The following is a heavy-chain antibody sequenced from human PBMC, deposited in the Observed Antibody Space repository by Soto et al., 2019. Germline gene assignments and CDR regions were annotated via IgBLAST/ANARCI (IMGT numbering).Heavy chain of an antibody. Sequence: GGSLRLSCAASGFTFSSYAMHWVRQAPGKGLEWVAVISYDGSNKYYADSVKGRFTISRDNSKNTLYLQMNSLRAEDTAVYYCARALGSTVVTLFDPWGQGTLVTVSS. CDR1: GFTFSSYA. CDR2: ISYDGSNK. CDR3: ARALGSTVVTLFDP. D-gene: IGHD2-15*01. J-gene: IGHJ5*02. V-gene: IGHV3-30-3*01.